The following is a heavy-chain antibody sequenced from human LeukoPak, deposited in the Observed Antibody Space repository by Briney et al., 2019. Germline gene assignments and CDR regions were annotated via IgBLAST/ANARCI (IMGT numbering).Heavy chain of an antibody. CDR3: ARGGMVRGVSSRRYYGMDV. V-gene: IGHV4-34*01. J-gene: IGHJ6*02. CDR1: GGSFSGYY. Sequence: KPSETLSLTCAVYGGSFSGYYSSWIRQPPGKGLEWIGEINHSGSTNYNPSLKSRVTISVDTSKNQFSLKLSSVTAADTAVYYCARGGMVRGVSSRRYYGMDVWGQGTTVTVSS. CDR2: INHSGST. D-gene: IGHD3-10*01.